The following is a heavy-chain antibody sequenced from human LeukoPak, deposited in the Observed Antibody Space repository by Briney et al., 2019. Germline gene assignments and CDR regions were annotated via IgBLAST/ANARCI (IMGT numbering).Heavy chain of an antibody. D-gene: IGHD3-22*01. Sequence: GGSLRLSCAASGFTFDDYAMHWVRQAPGKGLEWVSGISWNSGSIGYADSVKGRFTISRDNAKNSLYLQMNSLRAEDTALYYCAKDSYDSSGFDYWGQGTPVTVSS. CDR1: GFTFDDYA. V-gene: IGHV3-9*01. J-gene: IGHJ4*02. CDR2: ISWNSGSI. CDR3: AKDSYDSSGFDY.